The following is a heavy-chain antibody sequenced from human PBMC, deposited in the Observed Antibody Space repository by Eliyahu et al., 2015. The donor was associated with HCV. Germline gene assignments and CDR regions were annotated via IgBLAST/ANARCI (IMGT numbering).Heavy chain of an antibody. CDR1: GFXXXRRYS. Sequence: EVQLVESGGGLVRPGGSLRLSCAGSGFXXXRRYSMPWVRQAPGKGLEWVSFISDSSDRIFYTDSVQGRFTISRDNAKNSLYLQMNSLRDDDTAVYYCASLGCSGGDCYHLFDYWDQGTLVTVSS. D-gene: IGHD2-15*01. CDR3: ASLGCSGGDCYHLFDY. CDR2: ISDSSDRI. J-gene: IGHJ4*02. V-gene: IGHV3-48*02.